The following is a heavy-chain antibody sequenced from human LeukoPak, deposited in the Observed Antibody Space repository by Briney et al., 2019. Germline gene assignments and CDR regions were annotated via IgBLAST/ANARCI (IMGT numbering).Heavy chain of an antibody. CDR2: IFYSGST. CDR3: ARPRYNWNDADAFDI. Sequence: PSETLSLTCTVSGGSISTSNYYWGWIRQPPGKGLEWIGNIFYSGSTYYGPSLKSRLTISLDTSRNQFSLKLNSVTAADTAVYYCARPRYNWNDADAFDIWGQGTMVTVSS. CDR1: GGSISTSNYY. J-gene: IGHJ3*02. V-gene: IGHV4-39*07. D-gene: IGHD1-1*01.